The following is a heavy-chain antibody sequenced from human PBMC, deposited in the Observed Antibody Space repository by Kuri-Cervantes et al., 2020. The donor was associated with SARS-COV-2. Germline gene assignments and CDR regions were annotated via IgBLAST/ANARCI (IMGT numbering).Heavy chain of an antibody. CDR2: INPNSGGT. CDR1: GYTFTGYY. V-gene: IGHV1-2*04. D-gene: IGHD3-22*01. CDR3: AGSTPFRRLVVISQEGAFDI. J-gene: IGHJ3*02. Sequence: ASVKVSCKASGYTFTGYYMHWVRQAPGQGLEWMGWINPNSGGTNYAQKFQGWVTMTRDTSISTVYMELSRLRSDDTAVYYRAGSTPFRRLVVISQEGAFDIWGQGTMVTVSS.